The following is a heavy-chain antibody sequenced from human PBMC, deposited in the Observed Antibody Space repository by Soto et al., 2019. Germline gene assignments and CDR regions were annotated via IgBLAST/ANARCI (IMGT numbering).Heavy chain of an antibody. J-gene: IGHJ6*02. V-gene: IGHV1-58*01. CDR2: IVVGSGNT. CDR1: GFTFTSSA. CDR3: AAQRDTAMEANYYYYGMDV. Sequence: SVKVSCKASGFTFTSSAVQWVRQARGQRLERIGWIVVGSGNTNYAQKFQERVTITRDMSTSTAYMELSSLRSEDTAVYFCAAQRDTAMEANYYYYGMDVWGQGTTVTVSS. D-gene: IGHD5-18*01.